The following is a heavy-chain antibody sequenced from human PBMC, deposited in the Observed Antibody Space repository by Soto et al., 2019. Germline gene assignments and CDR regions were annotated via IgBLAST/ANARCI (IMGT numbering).Heavy chain of an antibody. J-gene: IGHJ4*02. CDR2: ISYDGSNK. D-gene: IGHD3-10*01. CDR1: GFTFSSYA. V-gene: IGHV3-30-3*01. Sequence: QVQLVESGGGVVQPGRSLRLSCAASGFTFSSYAMHWVRQAPGKGLGWVAVISYDGSNKYYADSVKGRFTISRDNSKNTLYLQMNSLRAEDTAVYYCARDCMRGDGSGSYYNGCHDYWGQGTLVTVSS. CDR3: ARDCMRGDGSGSYYNGCHDY.